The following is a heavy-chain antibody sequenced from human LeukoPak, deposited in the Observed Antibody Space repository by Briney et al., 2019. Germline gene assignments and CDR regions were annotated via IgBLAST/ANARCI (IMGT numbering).Heavy chain of an antibody. V-gene: IGHV4-59*01. J-gene: IGHJ3*02. CDR2: SYYSGST. Sequence: PSETLSLTCSVSGGSISTYYWSWIRQPPGKGLEWIGYSYYSGSTNYNPSLKSRVTMSVDTSKNQFSLKLSSVTAADTAVYYCARDKDYFDSGGAFDIWGQGTMVTVSS. CDR1: GGSISTYY. CDR3: ARDKDYFDSGGAFDI. D-gene: IGHD3-22*01.